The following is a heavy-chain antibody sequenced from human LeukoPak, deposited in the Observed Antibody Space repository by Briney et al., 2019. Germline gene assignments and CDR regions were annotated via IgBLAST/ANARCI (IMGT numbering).Heavy chain of an antibody. D-gene: IGHD3-9*01. J-gene: IGHJ5*02. CDR2: INPNSGGT. CDR3: ARGLGIFTGPGP. Sequence: GASVKVSCKASGYTFTGYYMHWVRQAHGQGLEWMGWINPNSGGTNYAQKFQGRVTMTRDTSISTAYMGLSRLRSDDAAVYYCARGLGIFTGPGPWGQGTLVTVSS. V-gene: IGHV1-2*02. CDR1: GYTFTGYY.